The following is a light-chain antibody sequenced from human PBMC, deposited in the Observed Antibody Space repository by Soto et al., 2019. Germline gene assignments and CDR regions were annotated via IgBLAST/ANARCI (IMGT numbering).Light chain of an antibody. CDR2: GAS. V-gene: IGKV3D-7*01. CDR3: HQDFDLPLT. J-gene: IGKJ4*01. Sequence: EIVMTQSPVTLSLSPGDRATLSCSASQSLSNTYISWYQQKPGQAPRLLIYGASTRATGIPARFSGSGSGTDFTLTISSLQTEDFALYYCHQDFDLPLTFGGGTKVDIK. CDR1: QSLSNTY.